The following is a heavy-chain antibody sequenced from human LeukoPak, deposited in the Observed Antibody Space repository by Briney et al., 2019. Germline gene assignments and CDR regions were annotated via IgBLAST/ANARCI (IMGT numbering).Heavy chain of an antibody. Sequence: PGGSLRLSCAASGFIFSSYWMSWVRQAPGKGLEWVANIKQDGSEKYYVDSVKGRFTISRDNAKNSLYLQMNSLRAEDTALYYCARDSAARWFDYWGQGTLVTVSS. CDR1: GFIFSSYW. CDR3: ARDSAARWFDY. D-gene: IGHD6-6*01. V-gene: IGHV3-7*03. J-gene: IGHJ4*02. CDR2: IKQDGSEK.